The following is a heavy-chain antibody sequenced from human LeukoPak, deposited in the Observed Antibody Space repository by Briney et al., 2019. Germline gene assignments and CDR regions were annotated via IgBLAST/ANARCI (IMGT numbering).Heavy chain of an antibody. V-gene: IGHV3-21*01. CDR2: ISSSSSYI. CDR1: GFTFSSYS. J-gene: IGHJ3*02. D-gene: IGHD3-16*02. Sequence: GGSLRLSCAASGFTFSSYSMNWVRQAPGKGLEWVSSISSSSSYIYYADSVKGRFTISRDNAKNSLYLQMNSLRAKDTAVYYCARRLRLGELSLDAFDIWGQGTMVTVSS. CDR3: ARRLRLGELSLDAFDI.